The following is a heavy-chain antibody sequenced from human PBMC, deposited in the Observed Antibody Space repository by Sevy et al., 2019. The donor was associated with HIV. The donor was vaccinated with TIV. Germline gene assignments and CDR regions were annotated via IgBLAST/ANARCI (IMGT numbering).Heavy chain of an antibody. CDR2: IKSKTDGGTT. V-gene: IGHV3-15*01. CDR1: GFTFSNAW. CDR3: TTGASDYDFWSGPFDGMDV. D-gene: IGHD3-3*01. J-gene: IGHJ6*02. Sequence: GGSLRFSCAASGFTFSNAWMSWVRQAPGKGLEWVGRIKSKTDGGTTDYAAPVKGRFTISRDDSKNTLYLQMNSLKTEDTAVYYCTTGASDYDFWSGPFDGMDVWGQGTTVTVSS.